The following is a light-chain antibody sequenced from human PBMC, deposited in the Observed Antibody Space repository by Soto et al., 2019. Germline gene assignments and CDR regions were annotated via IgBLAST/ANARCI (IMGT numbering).Light chain of an antibody. CDR3: QQRSNWIT. J-gene: IGKJ5*01. Sequence: EIVLTQSPATLSLSPGERATLSCRASQSVGSSLAWYQQKPGQAPRLLIYGASSRATGIPGRFSGSGSGTDFTLTISSLEPEDFAVYYCQQRSNWITFGQGTRLENK. CDR2: GAS. V-gene: IGKV3-11*01. CDR1: QSVGSS.